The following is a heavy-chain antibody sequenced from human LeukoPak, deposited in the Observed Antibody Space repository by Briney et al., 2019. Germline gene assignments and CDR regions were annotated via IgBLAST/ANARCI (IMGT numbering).Heavy chain of an antibody. CDR3: AKDRLGGPHFFHY. CDR2: ISGSGGST. J-gene: IGHJ4*02. D-gene: IGHD3-16*01. Sequence: GGSLRLSCAASGFTFSSYAMSWVRQAPGKGLEWVSAISGSGGSTYYADSVKGRFTISRDNSKNTLYLQMNSLRAEDTAVYFCAKDRLGGPHFFHYWGQGTLVTVSS. CDR1: GFTFSSYA. V-gene: IGHV3-23*01.